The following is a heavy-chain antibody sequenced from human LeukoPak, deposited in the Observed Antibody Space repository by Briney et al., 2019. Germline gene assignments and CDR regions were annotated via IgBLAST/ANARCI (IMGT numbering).Heavy chain of an antibody. CDR1: GFTVSSNY. CDR3: ARGRDGYYPAG. V-gene: IGHV3-53*01. Sequence: QPGGSLRLSCAASGFTVSSNYMSWVRQAPGKGLEWVSIICSGGSTYYADSVKGRFTISRDNSKNTLYLQMNSLRVEDTAVYYCARGRDGYYPAGWGQGTLVTVSS. CDR2: ICSGGST. J-gene: IGHJ4*02. D-gene: IGHD5-24*01.